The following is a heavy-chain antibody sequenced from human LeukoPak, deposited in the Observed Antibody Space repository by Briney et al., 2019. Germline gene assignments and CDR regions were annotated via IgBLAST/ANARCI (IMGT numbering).Heavy chain of an antibody. D-gene: IGHD6-19*01. Sequence: PSETLSPTCTVSGGSINSYYWGWIRQPPGKGLEWIGHIYYSGSTNYNPSLKSRITISVDTSKNQFSLRLSSVTAADTALYYCARRVDSSGWYAYFDYWGQGTLVTVSS. CDR2: IYYSGST. CDR3: ARRVDSSGWYAYFDY. CDR1: GGSINSYY. V-gene: IGHV4-59*01. J-gene: IGHJ4*02.